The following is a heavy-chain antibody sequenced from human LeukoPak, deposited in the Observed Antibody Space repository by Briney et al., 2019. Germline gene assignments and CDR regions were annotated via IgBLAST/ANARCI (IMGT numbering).Heavy chain of an antibody. D-gene: IGHD3-10*01. Sequence: GGSLRLSCAASGFTFSSYGMSWVRQAPGKGLEWVSVIYSGGSTYYADSVKGRFTISRDNSKNTLYLQMNSLRAEDTAMYYCARDRGRSRNFDYWGQGTLVTVSS. J-gene: IGHJ4*02. CDR2: IYSGGST. CDR3: ARDRGRSRNFDY. V-gene: IGHV3-53*01. CDR1: GFTFSSYG.